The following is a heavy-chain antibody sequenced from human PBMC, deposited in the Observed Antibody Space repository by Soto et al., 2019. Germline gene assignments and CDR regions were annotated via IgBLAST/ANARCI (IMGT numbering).Heavy chain of an antibody. J-gene: IGHJ3*02. CDR3: ANGGIVGATVGAFDI. CDR2: ISYDGSNK. CDR1: GFTFSSYG. D-gene: IGHD1-26*01. V-gene: IGHV3-30*18. Sequence: PGGSLRLSCAASGFTFSSYGMHWVRQAPGKGLEWVAVISYDGSNKYYADSVKGRFTISRDNSKNTLYLQMNSLRAEDTAVYYCANGGIVGATVGAFDIWGQGTMVTVSS.